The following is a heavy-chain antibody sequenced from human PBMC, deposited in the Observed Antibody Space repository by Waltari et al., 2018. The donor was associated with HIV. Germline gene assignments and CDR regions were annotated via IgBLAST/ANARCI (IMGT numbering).Heavy chain of an antibody. V-gene: IGHV3-74*01. J-gene: IGHJ4*02. CDR3: ARMTSPYFIDY. D-gene: IGHD2-21*02. CDR2: IDQDGSRI. CDR1: GFSFRTYW. Sequence: EVQLVESGGGLVRPGLSLRLSCAASGFSFRTYWMHWFRQVPGKGRVWVSRIDQDGSRISYADSVKGRFTISRDNARNILYLQMNSLRVEDTAVYYCARMTSPYFIDYWGLGTLVTVSS.